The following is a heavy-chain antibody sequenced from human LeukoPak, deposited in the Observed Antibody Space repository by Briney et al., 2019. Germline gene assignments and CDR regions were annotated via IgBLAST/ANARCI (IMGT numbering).Heavy chain of an antibody. Sequence: SEPLSLTCAVSGGSISSSNWWSWVRQPPGKGLEWIGEIYHSGSINYNPSLKSRVTIAVDKSKNQFPLKLSSVTAADTAVYYCAIYNGRAFDIWRQGTMVSVSS. CDR1: GGSISSSNW. CDR2: IYHSGSI. V-gene: IGHV4-4*02. J-gene: IGHJ3*02. D-gene: IGHD5-24*01. CDR3: AIYNGRAFDI.